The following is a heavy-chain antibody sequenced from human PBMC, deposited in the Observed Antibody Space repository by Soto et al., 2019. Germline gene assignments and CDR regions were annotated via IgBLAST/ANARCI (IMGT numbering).Heavy chain of an antibody. CDR1: GGSISSSNW. CDR3: ARRSGGQRFGPAYADL. Sequence: SETLSLTCAVSGGSISSSNWWSWVRQPPGKGLEWIVEIYHSGSTNYNPSLKSRVTISVDKSKNQFSLKLSSVTAADTAVYYCARRSGGQRFGPAYADLWGQGTLVTVSS. D-gene: IGHD3-16*01. V-gene: IGHV4-4*02. J-gene: IGHJ5*02. CDR2: IYHSGST.